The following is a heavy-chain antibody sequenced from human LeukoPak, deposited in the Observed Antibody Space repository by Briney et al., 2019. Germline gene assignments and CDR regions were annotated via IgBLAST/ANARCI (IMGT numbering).Heavy chain of an antibody. J-gene: IGHJ3*02. CDR2: INWNGGGT. CDR1: RFTFEHYG. CDR3: ARNRMASNAFDI. Sequence: GGSLRLSCAASRFTFEHYGMSWVRQAPGKGLEWVSGINWNGGGTGYADSVKGRFTISRDNTKTSLYLQMYSLRAEDTALYYCARNRMASNAFDIWGQGTRVTVSS. V-gene: IGHV3-20*04. D-gene: IGHD5-24*01.